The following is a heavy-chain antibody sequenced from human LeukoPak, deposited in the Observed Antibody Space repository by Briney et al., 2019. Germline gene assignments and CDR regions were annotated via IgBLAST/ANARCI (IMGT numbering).Heavy chain of an antibody. Sequence: SQTLSLTCAVSGGSISSGGYSWSWIRQPPGKGLEWIGYIYHSGSTYYNPSLKSRVTISVDRSKNQFSLKLSSVTAADTAVYYCARDRKGYSGYLDYWGQGTLVTVSS. J-gene: IGHJ4*02. V-gene: IGHV4-30-2*01. D-gene: IGHD5-12*01. CDR2: IYHSGST. CDR1: GGSISSGGYS. CDR3: ARDRKGYSGYLDY.